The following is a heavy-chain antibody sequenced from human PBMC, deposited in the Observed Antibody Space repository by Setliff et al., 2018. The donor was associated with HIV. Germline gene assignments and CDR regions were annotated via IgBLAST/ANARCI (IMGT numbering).Heavy chain of an antibody. D-gene: IGHD3-16*02. CDR3: ATDPGRRIAFGGVIVNPDY. Sequence: ASVKVSCKVFGYTLAALSIHWVRQAPGKGLEWMGGFDPEDGERINAEKFQGRVTMTADTSTDTAYMALSSLTSEDTAVYYCATDPGRRIAFGGVIVNPDYWGQGTLVTVSS. CDR1: GYTLAALS. CDR2: FDPEDGER. J-gene: IGHJ4*02. V-gene: IGHV1-24*01.